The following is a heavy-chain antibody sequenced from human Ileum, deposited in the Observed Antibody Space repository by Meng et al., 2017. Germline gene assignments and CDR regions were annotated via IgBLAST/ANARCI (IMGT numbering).Heavy chain of an antibody. Sequence: QLQLQQGGGGLLKPSETLALTCAVYGGSFSGYYWRWIRPPPGKGLEWIGEINHSGSTNYNPSLKSRVTISVDTSKNQFSPKLSSVTAADTAVYYCARGGPWFDPWGQGTLVTVSS. V-gene: IGHV4-34*01. CDR2: INHSGST. CDR1: GGSFSGYY. CDR3: ARGGPWFDP. J-gene: IGHJ5*02.